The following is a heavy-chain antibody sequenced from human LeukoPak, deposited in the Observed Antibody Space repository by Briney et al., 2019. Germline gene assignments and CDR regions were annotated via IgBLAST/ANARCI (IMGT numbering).Heavy chain of an antibody. J-gene: IGHJ4*02. CDR1: GFTFSSYS. Sequence: GRSLKLSCAASGFTFSSYSMNWVRQAPGKGLEWVSYISRSSSTIYYADSVKGRFTISRDNAKNSLYLQMNSLRDEDTAVYYCARDGDGGLGSDYWGQGTLVTV. D-gene: IGHD4-23*01. CDR2: ISRSSSTI. CDR3: ARDGDGGLGSDY. V-gene: IGHV3-48*02.